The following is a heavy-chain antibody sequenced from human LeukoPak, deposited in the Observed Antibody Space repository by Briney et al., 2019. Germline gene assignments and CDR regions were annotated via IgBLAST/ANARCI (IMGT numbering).Heavy chain of an antibody. Sequence: GASVKVSCKASGGTFSSYAISWVRQAPGQGLEWMGGIIPIFGTANYAQKFQGRVTITADKSTSTAYMELSSLRSEDTAVYYCARDATYCSGGSCLLDAFDIWGQGTVVTVSS. CDR2: IIPIFGTA. V-gene: IGHV1-69*06. J-gene: IGHJ3*02. CDR1: GGTFSSYA. D-gene: IGHD2-15*01. CDR3: ARDATYCSGGSCLLDAFDI.